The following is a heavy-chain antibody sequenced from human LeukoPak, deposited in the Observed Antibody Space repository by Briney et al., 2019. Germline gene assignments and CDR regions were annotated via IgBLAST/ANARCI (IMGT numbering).Heavy chain of an antibody. CDR3: ARDQLRSSYFDY. CDR1: GFTFSSYW. J-gene: IGHJ4*02. D-gene: IGHD4-17*01. Sequence: GGPLRLSCAASGFTFSSYWMSWVRQAPGKGLEWVANIKQDGSDKYYVDSVKGRFTISRDNAKNSLFLQMNSLRAEDTAVYYCARDQLRSSYFDYWGQGTLVTVSS. V-gene: IGHV3-7*01. CDR2: IKQDGSDK.